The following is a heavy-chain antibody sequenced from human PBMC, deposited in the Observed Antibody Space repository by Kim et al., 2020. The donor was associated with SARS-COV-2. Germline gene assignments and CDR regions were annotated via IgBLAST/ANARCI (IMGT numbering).Heavy chain of an antibody. Sequence: SVKDPYTISRDNTKNSLNLQMNSLRAEDTAVYYCAKETDIVVVPAATLDVWGQGTTVTVSS. D-gene: IGHD2-2*01. CDR3: AKETDIVVVPAATLDV. V-gene: IGHV3-23*02. J-gene: IGHJ6*02.